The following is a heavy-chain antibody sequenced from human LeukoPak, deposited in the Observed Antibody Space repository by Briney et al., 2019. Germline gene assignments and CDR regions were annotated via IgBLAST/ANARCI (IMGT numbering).Heavy chain of an antibody. CDR2: IIPILGIA. CDR1: GGTFSSYA. D-gene: IGHD6-19*01. CDR3: ARVVAVAGRVDY. J-gene: IGHJ4*02. V-gene: IGHV1-69*04. Sequence: SVKVSCKASGGTFSSYAISWVRQAPGHGLEWMGRIIPILGIANYAQKFQGRVTITADKSTNTAYMELSSLRSEDTAVYYCARVVAVAGRVDYWGQGTLVTVSS.